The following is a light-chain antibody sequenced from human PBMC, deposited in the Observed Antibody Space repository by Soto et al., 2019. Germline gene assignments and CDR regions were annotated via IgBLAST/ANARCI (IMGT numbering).Light chain of an antibody. V-gene: IGKV3-15*01. J-gene: IGKJ1*01. CDR1: QSVRSN. CDR2: GAS. Sequence: EVEMTESPATLSVSPGERATLSCRASQSVRSNLAWYQHKPGQAPTLLIYGASTRATGIPARFSGSGSGTEFTLTISSLQSEDFAVYYCQQYDNWPPWTFGQGTKVEIK. CDR3: QQYDNWPPWT.